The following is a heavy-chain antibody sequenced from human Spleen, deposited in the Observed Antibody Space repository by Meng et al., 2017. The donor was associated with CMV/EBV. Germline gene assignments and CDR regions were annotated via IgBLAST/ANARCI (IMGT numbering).Heavy chain of an antibody. CDR1: GGSISSSY. CDR2: IYYSGST. CDR3: ARAWNDGGFFDY. Sequence: LTCTVSGGSISSSYWSWIRQPPGKGLEWIGYIYYSGSTNYNPSLKSRVTISVDTSKNQFSLKLSSVTAADTAVYYCARAWNDGGFFDYWGQGTLVTVSS. J-gene: IGHJ4*02. D-gene: IGHD1-1*01. V-gene: IGHV4-59*01.